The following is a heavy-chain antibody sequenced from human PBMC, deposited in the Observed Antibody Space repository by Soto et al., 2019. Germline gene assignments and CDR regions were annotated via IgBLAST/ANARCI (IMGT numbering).Heavy chain of an antibody. CDR2: IIPIFGTA. CDR1: GGTFSSYA. D-gene: IGHD3-22*01. V-gene: IGHV1-69*01. CDR3: ARDGDYYDSSGYST. J-gene: IGHJ5*02. Sequence: QVQLVQSGAEVKKPGSSVKVSCKASGGTFSSYAISWVRQAPGQGLEWMGGIIPIFGTANYAQKFQGRVTITEDESTSTAYRELSSLRSEDTAVYYCARDGDYYDSSGYSTWGQGTLVTVSS.